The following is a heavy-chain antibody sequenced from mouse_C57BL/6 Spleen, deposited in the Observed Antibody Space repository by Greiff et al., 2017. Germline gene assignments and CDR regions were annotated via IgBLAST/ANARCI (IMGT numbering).Heavy chain of an antibody. CDR2: IHPNSGST. D-gene: IGHD1-1*01. CDR1: GYTFTSYW. J-gene: IGHJ4*01. V-gene: IGHV1-64*01. Sequence: QVQLQQPGAELVKPGASVKLSCKASGYTFTSYWMPWVKQRPGQGLEWIGMIHPNSGSTNYNEKFKSKATLTVAKSSSTAYMQLSSLTSEDSAVYYCAKTTVVATDAMDYWGQGTSVTVSS. CDR3: AKTTVVATDAMDY.